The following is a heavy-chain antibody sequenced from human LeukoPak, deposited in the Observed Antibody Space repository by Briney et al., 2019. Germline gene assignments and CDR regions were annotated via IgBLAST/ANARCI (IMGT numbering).Heavy chain of an antibody. Sequence: PGGSLRLSCAASGFTFSSYGMSWVRQAPGKGLEWVANIKQDGSEKYYVDSVKGRFTISRDNAKNSLYLQMNSLRAEDTAVYYCARDLGATDYWGQGTLVTVSS. CDR3: ARDLGATDY. D-gene: IGHD1-26*01. CDR1: GFTFSSYG. V-gene: IGHV3-7*01. J-gene: IGHJ4*02. CDR2: IKQDGSEK.